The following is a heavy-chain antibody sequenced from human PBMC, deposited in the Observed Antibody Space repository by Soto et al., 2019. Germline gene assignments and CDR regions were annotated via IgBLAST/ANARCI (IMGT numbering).Heavy chain of an antibody. J-gene: IGHJ5*02. CDR1: GFSLSTSGVR. D-gene: IGHD6-19*01. CDR2: IDWDDDK. CDR3: VRIQRSSGWNNWFDP. V-gene: IGHV2-70*04. Sequence: SGPTLVNPTQTLTLTCTFSGFSLSTSGVRVSWIRQPPGKALEWLARIDWDDDKFYRTSLKTRLSISKDTSKNQVVLTMTNVDLVDTATYYCVRIQRSSGWNNWFDPWGRGVLVTVSS.